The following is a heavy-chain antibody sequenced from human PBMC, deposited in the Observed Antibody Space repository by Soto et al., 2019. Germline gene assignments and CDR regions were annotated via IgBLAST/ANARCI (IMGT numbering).Heavy chain of an antibody. J-gene: IGHJ4*02. D-gene: IGHD1-1*01. CDR1: GFTVSNNY. CDR3: ARAGTYNWV. CDR2: IYSGGAT. Sequence: EVQLVESGGGLVQPGGSLRLSCAASGFTVSNNYRRWVRQAPGKGLEWVSLIYSGGATYYADSVKGRFAISRDNSTNTLYLQMNSRRAEDTAVYYCARAGTYNWVGGQGILVTVSS. V-gene: IGHV3-66*01.